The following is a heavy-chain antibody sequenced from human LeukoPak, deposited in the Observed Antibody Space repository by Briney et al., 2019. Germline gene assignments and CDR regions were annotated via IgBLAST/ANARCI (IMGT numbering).Heavy chain of an antibody. CDR1: GFXFSSNW. J-gene: IGHJ4*02. CDR2: IKPDGSEK. V-gene: IGHV3-7*04. Sequence: PGGSLRLSCAASGFXFSSNWITWVRQAPGKGLEWVANIKPDGSEKYYVDSVKGRFTISRDNAKNSLFLQMDSLRAEDTAVYYCARDFDWGQGTLVTASS. CDR3: ARDFD.